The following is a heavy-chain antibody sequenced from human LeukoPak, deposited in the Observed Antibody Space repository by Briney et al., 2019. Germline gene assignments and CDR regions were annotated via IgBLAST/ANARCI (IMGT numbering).Heavy chain of an antibody. CDR3: ARGLGYCSGGSCVFVNNWFDP. CDR2: IYTSGST. Sequence: SQTLSLTCTVSGGSISSGSYYWSWIRQPAGKGLEWIGRIYTSGSTNYNPSLKSRVTISVDTSKNQFSLKLSSVTAADAAVYYCARGLGYCSGGSCVFVNNWFDPWGQGTLVTVSS. CDR1: GGSISSGSYY. D-gene: IGHD2-15*01. V-gene: IGHV4-61*02. J-gene: IGHJ5*02.